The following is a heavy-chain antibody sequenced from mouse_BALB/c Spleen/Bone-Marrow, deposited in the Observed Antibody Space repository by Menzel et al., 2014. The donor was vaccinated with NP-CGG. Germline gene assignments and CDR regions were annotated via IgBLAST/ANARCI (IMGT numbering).Heavy chain of an antibody. J-gene: IGHJ2*01. CDR2: IDPANGNT. D-gene: IGHD2-2*01. CDR3: ASYVYGYYFDY. V-gene: IGHV14-3*02. Sequence: VQLQQPGAELVKSGASVKLSCTASGFNIKDTYMHWVKQRPEQGLEWIGRIDPANGNTKYDPKFQGKATITADTSSNTAYLQLSSLTSEDTAVYYCASYVYGYYFDYRGQGTTLTVSS. CDR1: GFNIKDTY.